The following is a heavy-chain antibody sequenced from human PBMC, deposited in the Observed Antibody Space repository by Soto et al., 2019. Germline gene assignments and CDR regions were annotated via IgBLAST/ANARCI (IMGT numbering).Heavy chain of an antibody. CDR2: INAGNGNT. D-gene: IGHD4-17*01. V-gene: IGHV1-3*01. CDR3: AREGDYGGTSYRY. J-gene: IGHJ4*02. Sequence: QVQLVQSGAEVKKPGASVKVSCKASGYTFTSYAMHWVRQAPGQRLEWMGWINAGNGNTKYSQKFQGRVTITRDTTARKSYMELSRMRSEATAVYYCAREGDYGGTSYRYWGQGTLVTVSS. CDR1: GYTFTSYA.